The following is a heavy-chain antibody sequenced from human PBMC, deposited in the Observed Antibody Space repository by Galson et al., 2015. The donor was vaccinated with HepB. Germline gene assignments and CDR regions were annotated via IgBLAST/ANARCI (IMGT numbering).Heavy chain of an antibody. Sequence: SLRLSCAASGSIFSDYYMSWIRQTPAKGLEWISSISSDGYTVKYEDSVKGRFTISRDNARNSLSLQMNSLRVEDKAIYYCARDAQWFDPWGQGTLVTVSS. CDR2: ISSDGYTV. CDR1: GSIFSDYY. CDR3: ARDAQWFDP. V-gene: IGHV3-11*01. J-gene: IGHJ5*02.